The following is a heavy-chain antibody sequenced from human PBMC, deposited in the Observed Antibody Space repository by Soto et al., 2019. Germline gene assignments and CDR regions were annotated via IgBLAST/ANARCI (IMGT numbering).Heavy chain of an antibody. CDR1: GFTFSSYW. Sequence: GGSLRLSCAASGFTFSSYWMNWVRQAPGKGLEWVANIKEDGSEKYYVDSVKGRFTISRDNAKNSLFLQMNSLRAEDTAVYYCARIRFLDYWGQGXLVTVYS. CDR2: IKEDGSEK. D-gene: IGHD3-3*01. V-gene: IGHV3-7*03. J-gene: IGHJ4*02. CDR3: ARIRFLDY.